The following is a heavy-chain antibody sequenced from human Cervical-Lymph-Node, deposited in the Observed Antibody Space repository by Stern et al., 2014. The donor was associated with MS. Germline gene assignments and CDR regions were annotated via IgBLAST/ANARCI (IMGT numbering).Heavy chain of an antibody. CDR3: AIHKPDIVVVSANYYYYPMDV. D-gene: IGHD2-2*01. J-gene: IGHJ6*02. CDR2: IIAISDRA. V-gene: IGHV1-69*01. CDR1: GGTFSSYA. Sequence: QVQLVQSGAEVKKPGSSVKVSCKASGGTFSSYAISWVRQAPGQGLEWMGGIIAISDRANYAQKFQGRVRITADGSTSTVYMELSSLRSEDTAVYYCAIHKPDIVVVSANYYYYPMDVWGQGTTVTVSS.